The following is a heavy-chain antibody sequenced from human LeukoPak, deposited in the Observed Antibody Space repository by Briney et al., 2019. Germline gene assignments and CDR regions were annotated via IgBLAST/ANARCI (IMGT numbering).Heavy chain of an antibody. Sequence: PSETLSLTCAVYGGSFSGYYWSWIRQPPGKGLEWIGEINHSGSTNYNPSLKSRVTISVDTSKNRFSLKLSSVTAADTAVYYCARLSIVGAPLYYYYYYMDVWGKGTTVTISS. CDR3: ARLSIVGAPLYYYYYYMDV. J-gene: IGHJ6*03. V-gene: IGHV4-34*01. CDR2: INHSGST. CDR1: GGSFSGYY. D-gene: IGHD1-26*01.